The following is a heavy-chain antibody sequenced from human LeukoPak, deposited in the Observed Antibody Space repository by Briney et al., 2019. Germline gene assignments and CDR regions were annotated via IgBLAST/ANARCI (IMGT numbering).Heavy chain of an antibody. V-gene: IGHV4-39*01. CDR1: GGSISSSSYY. D-gene: IGHD3-10*01. J-gene: IGHJ4*02. CDR2: IYYSGST. CDR3: ARQGGLLWFGELLPFDY. Sequence: SETLSLTCTVSGGSISSSSYYWGWIRQPPGKGLEWIGTIYYSGSTYYNPSFKSRVTISVDTSKNQFSLKLSSVTAADTAVYYCARQGGLLWFGELLPFDYWGQGTLVTVSS.